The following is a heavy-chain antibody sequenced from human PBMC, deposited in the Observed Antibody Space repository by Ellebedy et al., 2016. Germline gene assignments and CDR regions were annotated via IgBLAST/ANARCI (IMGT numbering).Heavy chain of an antibody. J-gene: IGHJ4*02. V-gene: IGHV3-23*01. CDR2: ISGSGGST. Sequence: GGSLRLXCAASGFTFSSYAMSWVRQAPGKGLEWVSAISGSGGSTYYADSVKGRFTISRDNSKNTLYLQMNSLRAEDTAVYYCAKGTVGATLFIDYWGQGTLVTVSS. CDR1: GFTFSSYA. CDR3: AKGTVGATLFIDY. D-gene: IGHD1-26*01.